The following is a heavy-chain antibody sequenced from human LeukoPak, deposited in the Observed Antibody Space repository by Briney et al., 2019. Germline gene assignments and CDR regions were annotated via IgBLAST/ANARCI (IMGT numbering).Heavy chain of an antibody. Sequence: PSETLSLTCTVSGGSISSDYRSWIRQPAGKGLEWIGRIYTSGSTNYNPSLKSRVTMSVDTSKNQFSLKLSSVTAADTAVYYCAREGIAAAGLYFDYWGQGTLVTVSS. CDR1: GGSISSDY. V-gene: IGHV4-4*07. D-gene: IGHD6-13*01. CDR2: IYTSGST. J-gene: IGHJ4*02. CDR3: AREGIAAAGLYFDY.